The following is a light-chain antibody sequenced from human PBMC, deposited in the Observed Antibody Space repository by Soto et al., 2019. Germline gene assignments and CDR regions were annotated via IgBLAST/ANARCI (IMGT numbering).Light chain of an antibody. Sequence: QSVLTQPASVSGSPGQSITISCTGTSSDVGGYKYVSWYQQHPGKAPKLIIYEVSNRPSGVSDRFSGSKSDNTASLTISGLQAEDEADYYCSSYTRSSIPVFGTGTKVTV. CDR2: EVS. CDR3: SSYTRSSIPV. J-gene: IGLJ1*01. V-gene: IGLV2-14*01. CDR1: SSDVGGYKY.